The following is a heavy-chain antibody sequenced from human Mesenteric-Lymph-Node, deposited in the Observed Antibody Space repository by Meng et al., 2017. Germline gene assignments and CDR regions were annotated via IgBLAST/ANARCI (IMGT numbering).Heavy chain of an antibody. Sequence: SVKVSCKASGGTFSSYTISWVRQAPGQGLEWMGRIIPIFGTANYAQKFQGRVAITTDESTSTAYMELSSLRSDDTAVYYCARDYNWNDYVPAFDIWGQGTMVTVSS. J-gene: IGHJ3*02. CDR2: IIPIFGTA. CDR3: ARDYNWNDYVPAFDI. CDR1: GGTFSSYT. D-gene: IGHD1-20*01. V-gene: IGHV1-69*05.